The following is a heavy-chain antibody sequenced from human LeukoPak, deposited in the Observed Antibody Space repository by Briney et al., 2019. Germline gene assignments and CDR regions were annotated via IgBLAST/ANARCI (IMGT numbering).Heavy chain of an antibody. CDR1: GFTFSSYS. J-gene: IGHJ6*02. V-gene: IGHV3-48*02. Sequence: PGGSLRLSCAASGFTFSSYSMNWVRQAPGKGLEWLSYISTSSDTIYYADSVKGRFTISRDNAKNSLYLQMNSLRDEDTAVYYCARDEAVAGTDYYYYGMDVWGLGTTVTVSS. CDR3: ARDEAVAGTDYYYYGMDV. CDR2: ISTSSDTI. D-gene: IGHD6-19*01.